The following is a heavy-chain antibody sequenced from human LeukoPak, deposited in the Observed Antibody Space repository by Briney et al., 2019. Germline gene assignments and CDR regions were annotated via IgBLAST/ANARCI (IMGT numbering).Heavy chain of an antibody. V-gene: IGHV3-48*02. CDR1: GFTFSSYS. D-gene: IGHD4/OR15-4a*01. CDR3: ARAYGANSDY. CDR2: ISSSSSTI. Sequence: GGSLGLSCAASGFTFSSYSMNWVRQAPGKGLEWVSYISSSSSTIYYTDSVKGRFTISRDNAKSSLFLQMNSLRDEDTAVYYCARAYGANSDYWGQGTLVTVSS. J-gene: IGHJ4*02.